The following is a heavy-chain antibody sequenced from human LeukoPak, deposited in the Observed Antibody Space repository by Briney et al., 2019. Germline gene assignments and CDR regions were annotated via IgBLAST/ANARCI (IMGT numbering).Heavy chain of an antibody. V-gene: IGHV4-4*07. CDR2: IYTSGST. D-gene: IGHD1-26*01. J-gene: IGHJ4*02. CDR1: GGSISSYY. CDR3: ASQRVIVGATFDY. Sequence: PSETLSLTCTVSGGSISSYYWSLIRQPAGKGLEWIGRIYTSGSTNYNPSLKSRVTMSVDTSKNQFSLKLSSVTAADTAVYYCASQRVIVGATFDYWGQGTLVTVSS.